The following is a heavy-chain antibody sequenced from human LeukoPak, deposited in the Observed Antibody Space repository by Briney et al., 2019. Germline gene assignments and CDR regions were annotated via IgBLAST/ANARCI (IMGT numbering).Heavy chain of an antibody. CDR3: ARRVLGSSDWYFDL. Sequence: GRSLRLSCAASGFTFTTYTMHWVRQAPGKGLEWVAVISYDGKNKYYADSVRGRFTISRDNSKNTMYIQMNSLRAEDTAVYYCARRVLGSSDWYFDLWGRGTLATVSS. J-gene: IGHJ2*01. V-gene: IGHV3-30*04. CDR2: ISYDGKNK. CDR1: GFTFTTYT. D-gene: IGHD6-6*01.